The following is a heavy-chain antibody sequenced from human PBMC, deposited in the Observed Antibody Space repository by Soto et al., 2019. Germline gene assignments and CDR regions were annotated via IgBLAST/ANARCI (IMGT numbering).Heavy chain of an antibody. Sequence: SETLSLTYTVSGGSISSYYWSWIRQPPGKGLEWIGYIYYSGSTNYNPSLKSRVTISVDTSKNQFSLKLSSVTAADTAVYYCARVWADSVSYYFDYWGQGTLVTVSS. J-gene: IGHJ4*02. CDR2: IYYSGST. D-gene: IGHD1-26*01. CDR3: ARVWADSVSYYFDY. CDR1: GGSISSYY. V-gene: IGHV4-59*01.